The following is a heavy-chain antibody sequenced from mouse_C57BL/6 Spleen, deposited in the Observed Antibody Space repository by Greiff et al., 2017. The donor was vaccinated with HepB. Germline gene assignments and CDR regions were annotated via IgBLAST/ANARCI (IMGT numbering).Heavy chain of an antibody. CDR1: GYTFTDYN. Sequence: EVQLQQSGPELVKPGASVKMSCKASGYTFTDYNMHWVKQSHGKSLEWIGYINPNNGGTSYNQKFKGKATLTVNKSSSTAYMELRSLTSEDSAVYYCARECNYEGWFAYWGQGTLVTVSA. D-gene: IGHD2-1*01. V-gene: IGHV1-22*01. J-gene: IGHJ3*01. CDR3: ARECNYEGWFAY. CDR2: INPNNGGT.